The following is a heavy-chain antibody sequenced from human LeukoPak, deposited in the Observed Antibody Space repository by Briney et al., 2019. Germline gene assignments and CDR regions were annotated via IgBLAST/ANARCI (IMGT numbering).Heavy chain of an antibody. D-gene: IGHD3-10*02. CDR3: ARVQYYVYYFDY. V-gene: IGHV3-21*04. CDR2: ISSSSSYI. Sequence: PGGSLRPSCAASGFTFSSYSMNWVRQAPGKGLEWVSSISSSSSYIYYADSVKGRFTISRDNSKNTLYLQMNSLRAEDTAVYYCARVQYYVYYFDYWGQGTLVTVSS. CDR1: GFTFSSYS. J-gene: IGHJ4*02.